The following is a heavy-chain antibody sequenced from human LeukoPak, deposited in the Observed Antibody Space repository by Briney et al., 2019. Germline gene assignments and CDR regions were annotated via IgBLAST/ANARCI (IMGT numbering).Heavy chain of an antibody. D-gene: IGHD3-22*01. Sequence: ASVKVSCKASGYTFTGYAISWVRQAPGQGLEWMGWVSAYNGVTNYAQNFQDRVTMTTDTPTTTAYMELRSLRSDDTAVYFCARVDSYYDSSGYSRAANDYWGQGTLVTVSS. J-gene: IGHJ4*02. CDR2: VSAYNGVT. CDR1: GYTFTGYA. CDR3: ARVDSYYDSSGYSRAANDY. V-gene: IGHV1-18*01.